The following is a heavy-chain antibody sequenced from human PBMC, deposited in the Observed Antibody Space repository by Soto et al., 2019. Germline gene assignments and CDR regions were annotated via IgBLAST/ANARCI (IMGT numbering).Heavy chain of an antibody. J-gene: IGHJ4*02. CDR3: AKSFGVGRFKPSPAAGTPYYFDY. CDR2: ISGSGGST. D-gene: IGHD6-13*01. CDR1: GFTFSSYA. Sequence: PGGSLRLSCAASGFTFSSYAMSWVRQAPGKGLEWVSAISGSGGSTYYADSVKGRFTISRDNSKNTLYLQMNSLRAEDTAVYYCAKSFGVGRFKPSPAAGTPYYFDYWGQGTLVTVSS. V-gene: IGHV3-23*01.